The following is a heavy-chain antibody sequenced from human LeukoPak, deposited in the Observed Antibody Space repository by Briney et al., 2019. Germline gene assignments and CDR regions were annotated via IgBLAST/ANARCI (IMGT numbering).Heavy chain of an antibody. Sequence: GGSLRLSCAASGFTFTSYAMSWVRQAPGRGLEWVSAISGSGGGTYYADSVKGRFTISRDNSKNSLYLQMNSLRAEDTAVYYCAELGITMIGGVWGKGTTVTISS. J-gene: IGHJ6*04. CDR3: AELGITMIGGV. D-gene: IGHD3-10*02. CDR1: GFTFTSYA. V-gene: IGHV3-23*01. CDR2: ISGSGGGT.